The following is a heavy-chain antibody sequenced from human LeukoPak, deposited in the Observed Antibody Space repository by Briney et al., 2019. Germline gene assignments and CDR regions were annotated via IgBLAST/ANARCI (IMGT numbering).Heavy chain of an antibody. CDR1: GFTFSSYA. CDR3: ARAQTSHYDFWSGYWYYMDV. CDR2: ISYDGSNK. V-gene: IGHV3-30-3*01. D-gene: IGHD3-3*01. Sequence: PGGSLRLSCAASGFTFSSYAMHWVRQAPGKGLEWVAVISYDGSNKYYADSVRGRFTISRDNSKNTLYLQMNSLRAEDTAVYYCARAQTSHYDFWSGYWYYMDVWGKGTTVTVSS. J-gene: IGHJ6*03.